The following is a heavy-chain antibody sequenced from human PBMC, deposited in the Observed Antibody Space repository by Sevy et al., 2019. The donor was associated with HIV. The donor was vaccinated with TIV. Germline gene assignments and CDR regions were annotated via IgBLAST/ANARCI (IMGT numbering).Heavy chain of an antibody. CDR1: GYTLNEVF. J-gene: IGHJ4*02. Sequence: ASVKVSCKVSGYTLNEVFMHWVRQAPGKGLEWMGGFDPEDGERIYAQELQGRVTVTEDTSTDTAYMELSSLRSEDTAVYYCATGDTIVGGSDPQFDYWGQGTLVTVSS. CDR3: ATGDTIVGGSDPQFDY. D-gene: IGHD1-26*01. V-gene: IGHV1-24*01. CDR2: FDPEDGER.